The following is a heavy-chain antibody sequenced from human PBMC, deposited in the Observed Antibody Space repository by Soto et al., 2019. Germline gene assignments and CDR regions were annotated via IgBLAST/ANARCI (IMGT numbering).Heavy chain of an antibody. Sequence: PSETLSLTCAVYGGSFSGYYLSWIRQPPGKGLEWIGEINHSGSTNYNPSLKSRVTISVDTSKNQFSLKLSSVTAADTAVYYCARGPQRRYCSGGSCKSTYYMDVWGKGTTVTVSS. J-gene: IGHJ6*03. CDR3: ARGPQRRYCSGGSCKSTYYMDV. CDR1: GGSFSGYY. V-gene: IGHV4-34*01. D-gene: IGHD2-15*01. CDR2: INHSGST.